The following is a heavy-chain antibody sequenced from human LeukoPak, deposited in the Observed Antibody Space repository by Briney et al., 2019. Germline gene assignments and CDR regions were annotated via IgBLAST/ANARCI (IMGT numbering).Heavy chain of an antibody. CDR3: AKDPMWFGELSIDY. D-gene: IGHD3-10*01. V-gene: IGHV3-23*01. CDR2: ISGSGGST. J-gene: IGHJ4*02. Sequence: PGGSLRLSCAASGFTFSSYAMSWVRQAPGKGLEWVSAISGSGGSTYYADSVKGRFTISRDNSKNTLYLQMNSLRAEDTAVYYCAKDPMWFGELSIDYWGQGTLVTVSS. CDR1: GFTFSSYA.